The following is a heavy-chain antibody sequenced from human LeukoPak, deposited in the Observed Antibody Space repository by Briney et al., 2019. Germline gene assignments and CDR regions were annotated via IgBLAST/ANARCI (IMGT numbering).Heavy chain of an antibody. V-gene: IGHV4-59*12. J-gene: IGHJ4*02. D-gene: IGHD3-22*01. Sequence: SETLSLTCTVSGDSISGYYWSWIRQPPGKGLEWIAFIHSSGTTNYNPSLKSRVTISVDTSKNQFSLKLSSVTAADTAVYYCARGEEVNDYWGQGTLVTVSS. CDR3: ARGEEVNDY. CDR1: GDSISGYY. CDR2: IHSSGTT.